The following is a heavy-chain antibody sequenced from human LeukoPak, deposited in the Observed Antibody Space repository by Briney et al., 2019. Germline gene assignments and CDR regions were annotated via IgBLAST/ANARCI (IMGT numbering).Heavy chain of an antibody. CDR2: IYTSGST. V-gene: IGHV4-61*02. CDR3: ARTSYGDYMGFFDY. J-gene: IGHJ4*02. D-gene: IGHD4-17*01. Sequence: SETLSLTCTVSGGSISSGSYYWSWIRQPAGKGLEWIGRIYTSGSTNYNPSLKSRVTISVDTSKNQFSLKLSSVTAADTAVYYCARTSYGDYMGFFDYWGQGTLVTVSS. CDR1: GGSISSGSYY.